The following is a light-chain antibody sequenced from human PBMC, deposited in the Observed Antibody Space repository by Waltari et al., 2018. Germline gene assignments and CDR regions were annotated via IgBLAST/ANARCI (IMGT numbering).Light chain of an antibody. CDR3: CSYAGNYVWV. Sequence: QSALTQPAAVSGSPGQSVTISCTGSSSAIGRYAIVSWYQQHPGNAPKLVISDVSKWPSGVSDRFSGSKSGDTASLTISGLQFEDEADYYCCSYAGNYVWVFGGGTRLTVL. J-gene: IGLJ3*02. V-gene: IGLV2-23*02. CDR2: DVS. CDR1: SSAIGRYAI.